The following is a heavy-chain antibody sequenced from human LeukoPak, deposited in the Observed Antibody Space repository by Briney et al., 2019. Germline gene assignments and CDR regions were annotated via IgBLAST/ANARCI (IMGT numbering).Heavy chain of an antibody. V-gene: IGHV4-59*08. Sequence: PSETLSLTCAVYGGSLSGYYWSWIRQPPGKGLEWIGYIYYSGSTNYNPSLKSRVTISVDTSKNQFSLKLSSVTAADTAVYYCAAGPYSGSYEIDYWGQGTLVTVSS. CDR2: IYYSGST. J-gene: IGHJ4*02. CDR1: GGSLSGYY. CDR3: AAGPYSGSYEIDY. D-gene: IGHD1-26*01.